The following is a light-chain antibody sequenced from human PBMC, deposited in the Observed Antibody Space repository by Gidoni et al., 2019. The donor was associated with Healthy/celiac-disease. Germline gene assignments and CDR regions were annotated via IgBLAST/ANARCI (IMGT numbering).Light chain of an antibody. J-gene: IGKJ5*01. CDR3: QQSYSTLLT. V-gene: IGKV1-39*01. CDR2: AAS. CDR1: QSISSY. Sequence: DIQMTQSPSSLSASVGDRVTITCRASQSISSYLNWYHQKPGKAPKLLIYAASSLQSGVPSRFSGSGSGTDFTLTISSLQPEDFATYYCQQSYSTLLTFGQGTRLEIK.